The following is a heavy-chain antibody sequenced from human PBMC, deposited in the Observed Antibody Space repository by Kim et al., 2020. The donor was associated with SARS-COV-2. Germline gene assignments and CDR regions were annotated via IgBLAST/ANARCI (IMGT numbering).Heavy chain of an antibody. CDR2: IYYSGST. D-gene: IGHD3-10*01. CDR1: GGSISSYY. V-gene: IGHV4-59*13. J-gene: IGHJ5*02. Sequence: SETLSLTCTVSGGSISSYYWSWIRQPPGKGLEWIGYIYYSGSTNYNPSLKSRVTISVDTSKNQFSLKLSSVTAADTAVYYCARVVGDGSGSYYSGNWFDPWGQGTLVTVSS. CDR3: ARVVGDGSGSYYSGNWFDP.